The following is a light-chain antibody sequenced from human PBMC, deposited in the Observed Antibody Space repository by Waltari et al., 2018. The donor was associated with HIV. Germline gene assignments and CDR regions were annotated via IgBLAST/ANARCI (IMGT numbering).Light chain of an antibody. CDR2: DVR. CDR3: SSWTSSTTLV. J-gene: IGLJ1*01. CDR1: NRDFGLYDF. Sequence: QSALTQPASVSGSPGQSITIPCTGTNRDFGLYDFVSWYQQYPGKAPRLIISDVRNRPSGISSRFSGSKYGYTASLTISGLRAEDEADYFCSSWTSSTTLVFGTGTKVTVL. V-gene: IGLV2-14*01.